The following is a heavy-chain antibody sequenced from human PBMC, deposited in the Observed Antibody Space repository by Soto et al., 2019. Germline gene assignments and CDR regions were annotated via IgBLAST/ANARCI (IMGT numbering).Heavy chain of an antibody. J-gene: IGHJ4*01. Sequence: GSLRLSCAASGFTFRSHWIHWVRQAPGKGLEWVSRIETDGGGTSYADSVKGRFTISTDNAKNTVYLQMNGLRAEDTAVYYCATVFDLWGQGTMVTDSS. D-gene: IGHD4-17*01. CDR2: IETDGGGT. V-gene: IGHV3-74*01. CDR3: ATVFDL. CDR1: GFTFRSHW.